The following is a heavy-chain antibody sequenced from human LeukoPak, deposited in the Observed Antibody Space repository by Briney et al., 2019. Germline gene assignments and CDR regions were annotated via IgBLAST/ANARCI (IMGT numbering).Heavy chain of an antibody. D-gene: IGHD6-13*01. J-gene: IGHJ6*02. CDR1: GGSVSSGSYY. CDR3: ATFSSSWAYYYYGMDV. CDR2: IYYSGST. V-gene: IGHV4-61*01. Sequence: SETLSLTCTVSGGSVSSGSYYWSWIRQPPGKGLELIGYIYYSGSTNYNPSLKSRVTISVDTSKNQFSLKLSSVTAADTAVYYCATFSSSWAYYYYGMDVWGQGTTVTVSS.